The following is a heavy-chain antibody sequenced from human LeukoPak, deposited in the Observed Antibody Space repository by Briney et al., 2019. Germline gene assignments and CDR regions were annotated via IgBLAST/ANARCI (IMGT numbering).Heavy chain of an antibody. D-gene: IGHD6-19*01. CDR3: ARRGAVAGTEDY. Sequence: GGSLRLSRASSGFTFRHYWMHWVRQAPGKGRVWVSRIKSDGRTTSYAESVKGRFTISRDNAKNTLYLQMSSLRVEDTGVYYCARRGAVAGTEDYWGQGTLVTVSS. V-gene: IGHV3-74*01. CDR1: GFTFRHYW. CDR2: IKSDGRTT. J-gene: IGHJ4*02.